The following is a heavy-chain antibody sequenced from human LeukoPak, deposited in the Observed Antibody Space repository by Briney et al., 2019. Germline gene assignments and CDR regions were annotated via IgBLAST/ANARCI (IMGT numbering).Heavy chain of an antibody. CDR3: ACLTYYYDSSLIDDAFDI. V-gene: IGHV1-69*05. D-gene: IGHD3-22*01. CDR2: IIPIFGTA. J-gene: IGHJ3*02. CDR1: GGTFSSYA. Sequence: SVKVSCKASGGTFSSYAISWVRQAPGQGLEWMRGIIPIFGTANYAQKFQGRVTITTDESTSTAYMELSSLRSEDTAVYYCACLTYYYDSSLIDDAFDIWGQGTMVTVSS.